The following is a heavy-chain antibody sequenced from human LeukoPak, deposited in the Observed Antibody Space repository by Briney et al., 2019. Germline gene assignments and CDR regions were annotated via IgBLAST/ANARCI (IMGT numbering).Heavy chain of an antibody. Sequence: PGGSLRLSCAASGFTFSGSAMHWVRQGSGKGLEWVGRIRIEGDNYGTAYAASVKGRFTISRDDAKNMAYLQMNSLKSEDTAVYYCTRLKHSGNSYDRYYYGMDVWGQGTTVTVSS. J-gene: IGHJ6*02. CDR2: IRIEGDNYGT. CDR3: TRLKHSGNSYDRYYYGMDV. V-gene: IGHV3-73*01. D-gene: IGHD3-10*01. CDR1: GFTFSGSA.